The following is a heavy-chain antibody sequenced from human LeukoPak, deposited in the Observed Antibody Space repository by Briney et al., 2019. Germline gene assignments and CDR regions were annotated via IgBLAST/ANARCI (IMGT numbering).Heavy chain of an antibody. CDR3: ARAYYDSSGYYPLTGAFDI. J-gene: IGHJ3*02. CDR2: IYTSGST. CDR1: GGSISSGSYY. Sequence: PSETLSLTCTVSGGSISSGSYYWSWIRQPAGKGLEWIGRIYTSGSTNYNPSLKSRVTISVDTSKNQFSLKLSSVTAADTAVYYCARAYYDSSGYYPLTGAFDIWGQGTMVTVSS. V-gene: IGHV4-61*02. D-gene: IGHD3-22*01.